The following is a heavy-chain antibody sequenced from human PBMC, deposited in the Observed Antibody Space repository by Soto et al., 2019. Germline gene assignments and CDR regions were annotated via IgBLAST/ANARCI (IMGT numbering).Heavy chain of an antibody. CDR2: IYYSGST. Sequence: QVQLQESGPGLVKPSQTLSLTCTVSGGSISSGGYYWSWIRQHPGKGLEWIGYIYYSGSTYYNPSLKCLVTISVYTSKNQFALKLSSVTAADTAVYYCAREQKNGGQDYWGQGTLVTVSS. D-gene: IGHD4-17*01. J-gene: IGHJ4*02. CDR1: GGSISSGGYY. V-gene: IGHV4-31*01. CDR3: AREQKNGGQDY.